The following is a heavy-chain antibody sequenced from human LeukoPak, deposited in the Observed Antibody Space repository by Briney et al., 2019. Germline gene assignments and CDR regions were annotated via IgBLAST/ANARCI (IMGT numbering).Heavy chain of an antibody. Sequence: GASVKVSCKTSGYSFTDYYMQWVRQAPGQGLEWMGWINPNSGGTSSAQKFQGRVTMTRDTSITTVYMEVNWLTSDDTAMYYCARADRLHGGPYLIGPWGQGTLVTVSS. CDR3: ARADRLHGGPYLIGP. D-gene: IGHD3-16*01. CDR2: INPNSGGT. V-gene: IGHV1-2*02. CDR1: GYSFTDYY. J-gene: IGHJ5*02.